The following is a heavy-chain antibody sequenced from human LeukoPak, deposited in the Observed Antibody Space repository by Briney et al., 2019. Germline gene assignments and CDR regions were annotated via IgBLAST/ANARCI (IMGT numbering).Heavy chain of an antibody. Sequence: GGSLRLSCAASGFTFSSYWMSWVRQAPGKGLEWVANIKQDGSEKYYVDSVKGRFTISRDNAKNSLYLQTNSLRAEDTAVYYCARIPAYYYDSSGYYYPDYWGQGTLVTVSS. CDR3: ARIPAYYYDSSGYYYPDY. D-gene: IGHD3-22*01. CDR1: GFTFSSYW. CDR2: IKQDGSEK. V-gene: IGHV3-7*01. J-gene: IGHJ4*02.